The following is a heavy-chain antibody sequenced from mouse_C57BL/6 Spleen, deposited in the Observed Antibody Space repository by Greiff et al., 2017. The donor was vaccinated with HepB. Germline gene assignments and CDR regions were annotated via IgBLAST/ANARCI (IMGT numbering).Heavy chain of an antibody. V-gene: IGHV1-15*01. CDR3: TGHTTGTPGYFDY. D-gene: IGHD4-1*01. CDR2: IDPETGGT. Sequence: QVQLQQSGAELVRPGASVTLSCKASGYTFTDYEMHWVKQTPVHGLEWIGAIDPETGGTAYNQKFKGKAILTADKSSSTAYMELRSLTSEDSAVYYCTGHTTGTPGYFDYWGQGTTLTVSS. CDR1: GYTFTDYE. J-gene: IGHJ2*01.